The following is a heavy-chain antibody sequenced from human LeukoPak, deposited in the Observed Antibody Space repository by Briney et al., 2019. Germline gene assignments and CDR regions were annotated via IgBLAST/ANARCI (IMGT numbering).Heavy chain of an antibody. CDR1: GGSISSSSFY. Sequence: SETLSLTCTVSGGSISSSSFYGGWLRQPPGKGLEWIASIYLSGSTFYNPSLKSRVTISVDTSKNQFSLKLSSVTAADTAVYYCARHRPYDFWSGIPGYFDLWGRGSLVTVSS. J-gene: IGHJ2*01. V-gene: IGHV4-39*01. CDR2: IYLSGST. D-gene: IGHD3-3*01. CDR3: ARHRPYDFWSGIPGYFDL.